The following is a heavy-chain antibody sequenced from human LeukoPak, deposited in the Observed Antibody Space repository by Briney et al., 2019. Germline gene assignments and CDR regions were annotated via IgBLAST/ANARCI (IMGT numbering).Heavy chain of an antibody. CDR1: GGSFSGYY. J-gene: IGHJ5*02. Sequence: SETLSLTCAVYGGSFSGYYWSWIRQPPGKGLEWIGYIYYSGSTNYNPSLKSRVTISVDTSKNQFSLKLSSVTAADTAVYYCARDHSGRGGWFDPWGQGTLVTVSS. CDR2: IYYSGST. V-gene: IGHV4-59*01. D-gene: IGHD3-10*01. CDR3: ARDHSGRGGWFDP.